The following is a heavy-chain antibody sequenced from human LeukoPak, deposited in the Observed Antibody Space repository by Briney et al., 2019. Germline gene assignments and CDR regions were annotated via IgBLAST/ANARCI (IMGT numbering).Heavy chain of an antibody. D-gene: IGHD4-11*01. CDR2: IYYSGST. V-gene: IGHV4-59*01. CDR1: GGSLSSYY. Sequence: SETLSLTCTVSGGSLSSYYWSWIRQPPGKGREWIGYIYYSGSTNYNPSLKSRVTISVDTSKNQFSLKLSSVTAADTAVYYCARAVTTVTGWFDPWGQGTLVTVSS. J-gene: IGHJ5*02. CDR3: ARAVTTVTGWFDP.